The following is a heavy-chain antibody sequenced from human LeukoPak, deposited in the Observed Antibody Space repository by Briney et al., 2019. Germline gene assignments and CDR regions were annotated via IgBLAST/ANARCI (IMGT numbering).Heavy chain of an antibody. Sequence: SGPTLANPTQPLTLTCTFSGFSLSTSGVGVGWIRQPPGKALESLALNYWDGDKRYSPSLKSRLTITKETSKNQVVLTMTNMDPVDTATYYCAHRRAYCSGGSCFYYFDYWGQGTLVTVSS. CDR3: AHRRAYCSGGSCFYYFDY. D-gene: IGHD2-15*01. V-gene: IGHV2-5*02. CDR2: NYWDGDK. J-gene: IGHJ4*02. CDR1: GFSLSTSGVG.